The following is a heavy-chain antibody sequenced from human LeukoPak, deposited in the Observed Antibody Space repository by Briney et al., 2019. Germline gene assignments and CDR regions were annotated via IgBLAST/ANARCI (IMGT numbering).Heavy chain of an antibody. CDR2: IFPGDSDI. CDR1: GYTFTNYW. D-gene: IGHD2-15*01. Sequence: GESLKISCKASGYTFTNYWIGWVRQMPGKGLEWMGIIFPGDSDIRYSPSFQGQVTISADKSISTAYLQWSSLKASDTAVYYCARVGSYCSGGSCYSRDYYFDYWGQGTLVTVSS. CDR3: ARVGSYCSGGSCYSRDYYFDY. V-gene: IGHV5-51*01. J-gene: IGHJ4*02.